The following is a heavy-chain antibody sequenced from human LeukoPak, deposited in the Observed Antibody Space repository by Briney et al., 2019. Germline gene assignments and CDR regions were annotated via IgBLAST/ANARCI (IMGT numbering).Heavy chain of an antibody. V-gene: IGHV3-30*04. D-gene: IGHD3-22*01. J-gene: IGHJ4*02. CDR3: ARALHYYDSSGYYELYYFDY. CDR1: GFTFSSYA. Sequence: GGSLRLSCAASGFTFSSYAMSWVRQAPGKGLEWVAVISYDGSNKYYADSVKGRFTISRDNSKNTLYLQMNSLRAEDTAVYYCARALHYYDSSGYYELYYFDYWGQGTLVTVSS. CDR2: ISYDGSNK.